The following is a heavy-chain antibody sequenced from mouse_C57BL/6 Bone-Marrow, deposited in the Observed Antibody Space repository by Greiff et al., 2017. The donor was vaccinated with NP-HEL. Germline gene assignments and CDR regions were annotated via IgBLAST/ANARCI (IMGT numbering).Heavy chain of an antibody. CDR3: ARGYYGSSPWFAY. D-gene: IGHD1-1*01. CDR1: GFTFTDYY. CDR2: VYPYNGGT. V-gene: IGHV1-36*01. J-gene: IGHJ3*01. Sequence: EVHLVESGPVLVKPGPSVKISCKASGFTFTDYYMHWVKQSHGKSLEWIGLVYPYNGGTSYNQKFKGKATLTVDTSSSTAYMELNSLTSEDSAVYYCARGYYGSSPWFAYWGQGTLVTVSA.